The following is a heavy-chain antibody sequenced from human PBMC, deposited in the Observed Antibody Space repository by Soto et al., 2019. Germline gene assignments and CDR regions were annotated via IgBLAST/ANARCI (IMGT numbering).Heavy chain of an antibody. D-gene: IGHD2-15*01. CDR3: AKDMGRYCSGGSCSSAFDY. CDR2: ISWNSGSI. J-gene: IGHJ4*02. V-gene: IGHV3-9*01. CDR1: GFTFDDYA. Sequence: VQLVESGGGLVQPGRSLRLSCAASGFTFDDYAMHWVRQAPGKGLEWVSGISWNSGSIGYADSVKGRFTISRDNAKNSLYLQMNSLRAEDTALYYCAKDMGRYCSGGSCSSAFDYWGQGTLVTVSS.